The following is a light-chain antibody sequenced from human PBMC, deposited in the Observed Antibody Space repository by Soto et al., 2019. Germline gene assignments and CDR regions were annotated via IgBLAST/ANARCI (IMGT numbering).Light chain of an antibody. J-gene: IGLJ3*02. V-gene: IGLV2-8*01. CDR1: SRDVGGYNY. CDR3: SSYAGRNNLV. CDR2: EVS. Sequence: QSVLTQPPSASGSPGQSVTISCTGTSRDVGGYNYVSWYQQHPGKAPKLIISEVSKRPSGVPDRFSGSKSGNTASLSVSGLQADDEADYYCSSYAGRNNLVFGGGTKGTVL.